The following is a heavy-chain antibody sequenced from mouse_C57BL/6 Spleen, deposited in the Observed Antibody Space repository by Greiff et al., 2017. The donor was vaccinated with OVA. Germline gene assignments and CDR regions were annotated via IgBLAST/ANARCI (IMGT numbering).Heavy chain of an antibody. CDR2: IWWGDAK. J-gene: IGHJ2*01. D-gene: IGHD4-1*01. V-gene: IGHV8-8*01. Sequence: QVTLKVSGPGILQPSQPLSLTCSFSGFSLSTFGMGVGWIRQPSGKGLEWLAHIWWGDAKYYNPALKRRIPISKETSKNQVFLKIANVDTASTATYNCARIGGGTYYFDYWGEGTTLTVSS. CDR3: ARIGGGTYYFDY. CDR1: GFSLSTFGMG.